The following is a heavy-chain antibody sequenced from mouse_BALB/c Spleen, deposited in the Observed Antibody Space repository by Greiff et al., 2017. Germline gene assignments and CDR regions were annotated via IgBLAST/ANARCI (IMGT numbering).Heavy chain of an antibody. CDR2: VNPNNGGT. CDR1: GYSFTGYY. CDR3: ASAYYGYDWFAY. V-gene: IGHV1-26*01. Sequence: EVQLHQFGPDLVKPGASVKISCKASGYSFTGYYMHWVKQSHGKSLEWIGRVNPNNGGTSYNQKFKGKAILTVDKSSSTAYMELRSLTSEDSAVYYCASAYYGYDWFAYWGQGTLVTVSA. J-gene: IGHJ3*01. D-gene: IGHD2-9*01.